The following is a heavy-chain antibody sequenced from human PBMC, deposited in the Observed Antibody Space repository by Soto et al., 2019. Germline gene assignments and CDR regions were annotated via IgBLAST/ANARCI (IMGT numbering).Heavy chain of an antibody. CDR3: ARVAAAGDYYYYYMDV. CDR2: ISSGSSYI. D-gene: IGHD6-13*01. J-gene: IGHJ6*03. CDR1: GFTFSSYS. Sequence: EVQLVESGGGLVKPGGSLRLSCAASGFTFSSYSMNWVRQAPGKGLEWVSSISSGSSYIYYADSVKGRFTISRDNAKNSLYLQMNSLRAENTAVYYCARVAAAGDYYYYYMDVWGKGTTVTVSS. V-gene: IGHV3-21*01.